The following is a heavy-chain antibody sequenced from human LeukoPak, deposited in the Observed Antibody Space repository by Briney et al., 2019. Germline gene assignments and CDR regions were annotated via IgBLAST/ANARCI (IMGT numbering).Heavy chain of an antibody. J-gene: IGHJ4*02. Sequence: SVKVSCKASGGXFSSYAISWVRQAPGQGLEWMGRIIPILGIANYAQKFQGRATITADKSTSTAYMELSSLRSEDTAVYYCAVNRIAARPYFDYWGQGTLVTVSS. CDR3: AVNRIAARPYFDY. V-gene: IGHV1-69*04. D-gene: IGHD6-6*01. CDR1: GGXFSSYA. CDR2: IIPILGIA.